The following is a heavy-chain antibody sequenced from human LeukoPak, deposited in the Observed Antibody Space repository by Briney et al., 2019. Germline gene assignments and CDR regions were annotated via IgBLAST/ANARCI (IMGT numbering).Heavy chain of an antibody. D-gene: IGHD6-13*01. CDR1: GGTFSSYA. CDR2: IIPILGIA. CDR3: ARDKGSSAQGAFDI. V-gene: IGHV1-69*04. J-gene: IGHJ3*02. Sequence: ASVNVSCKASGGTFSSYAISWVRQAPGQGLEWMGRIIPILGIANYTQKFQGRVTITADKSTSTAYMELSSLRSEDTAVYYCARDKGSSAQGAFDIWGQGTMVTVSS.